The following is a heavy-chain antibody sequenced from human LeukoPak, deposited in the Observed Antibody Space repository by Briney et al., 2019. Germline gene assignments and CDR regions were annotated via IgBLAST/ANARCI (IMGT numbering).Heavy chain of an antibody. V-gene: IGHV3-30*03. CDR2: ISNDGSKK. CDR1: GFTFSSYW. Sequence: GGSLRLSCAASGFTFSSYWMSWVRQAPGKGLEWVAVISNDGSKKQYADSVKGRFTISGDNSKNTLYLQMNSLRAEDTDVYYCARDLAYCGGECYSGDAFDIWGQGTMVTVSS. J-gene: IGHJ3*02. D-gene: IGHD2-21*01. CDR3: ARDLAYCGGECYSGDAFDI.